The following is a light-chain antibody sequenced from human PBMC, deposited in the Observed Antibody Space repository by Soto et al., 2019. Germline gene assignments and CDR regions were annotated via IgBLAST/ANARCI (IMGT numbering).Light chain of an antibody. CDR3: IQALETPWT. V-gene: IGKV2-28*01. CDR1: QSLRHSNGYNY. CDR2: LGS. Sequence: DIVMTQLPLSLPVSPGEPASISCRSSQSLRHSNGYNYLDWYLQKPGQSPQLLIYLGSNRASGVPERFSGSGSGTDFTLKISRVEAEDVGIYYCIQALETPWTFGQGTKVEIK. J-gene: IGKJ1*01.